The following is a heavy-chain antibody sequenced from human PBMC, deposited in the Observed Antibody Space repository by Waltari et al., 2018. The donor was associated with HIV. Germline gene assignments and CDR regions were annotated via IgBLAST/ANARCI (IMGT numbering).Heavy chain of an antibody. V-gene: IGHV4-59*01. J-gene: IGHJ4*02. CDR1: GDSMTSYY. D-gene: IGHD3-10*01. CDR3: ARYGSGHRHFGY. CDR2: IYSSGSA. Sequence: QVQLQESGPGLLKPSETLSLTSSVSGDSMTSYYWAWIRQPPGKGREGVGYIYSSGSASYSPSLQSRLTISVDTSKNQFSLKLSSVTAADTAVYYCARYGSGHRHFGYWGQGTLVIVSS.